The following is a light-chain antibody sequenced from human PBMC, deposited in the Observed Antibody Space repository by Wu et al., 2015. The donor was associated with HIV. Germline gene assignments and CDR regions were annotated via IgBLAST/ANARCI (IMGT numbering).Light chain of an antibody. J-gene: IGKJ3*01. CDR3: QQYNSYPFT. V-gene: IGKV1-5*03. CDR1: QNINNL. CDR2: GAS. Sequence: DIQMTQSPSTLSASIGDRVIITCRASQNINNLLAWYQQKPGRAPKLLIYGASDLEDGVPSRFSGGESGTAFTLTISSLQPEDFATYYCQQYNSYPFTFGPGTKVDIK.